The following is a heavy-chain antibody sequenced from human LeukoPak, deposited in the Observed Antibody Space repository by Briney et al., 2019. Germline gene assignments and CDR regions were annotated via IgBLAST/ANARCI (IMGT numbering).Heavy chain of an antibody. CDR2: IYPGDSDT. J-gene: IGHJ4*02. V-gene: IGHV5-51*01. CDR3: ARQYYYDSSAYTGFDY. CDR1: GYSFTSHW. Sequence: GESLKISCKGSGYSFTSHWIGWVRQMPGKGLEWMGIIYPGDSDTRYSPSFQGQVTISADKSISTAYLQWSSLKAPDTAMYYCARQYYYDSSAYTGFDYWGQGTLVTVSS. D-gene: IGHD3-22*01.